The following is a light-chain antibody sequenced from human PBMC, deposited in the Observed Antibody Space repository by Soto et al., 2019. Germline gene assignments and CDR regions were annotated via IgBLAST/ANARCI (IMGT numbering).Light chain of an antibody. CDR3: SSYTSSSTLEV. CDR2: DVS. J-gene: IGLJ1*01. Sequence: QSALTQPASVSGSPGQSITISCSGTSSDVGGYNSVSWYQQHPGKAPKLMIYDVSNRPSGVSNRFSGSKSGNTASLTISGLHAEDEADYYCSSYTSSSTLEVFGTGTKLTVL. V-gene: IGLV2-14*01. CDR1: SSDVGGYNS.